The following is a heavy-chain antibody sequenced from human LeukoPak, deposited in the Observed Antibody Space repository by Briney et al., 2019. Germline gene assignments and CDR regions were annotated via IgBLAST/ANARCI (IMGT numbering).Heavy chain of an antibody. CDR3: AKDLTITMVRGVPDLR. CDR2: VSGNGGTT. V-gene: IGHV3-23*01. J-gene: IGHJ4*02. CDR1: GFTFSSYA. D-gene: IGHD3-10*01. Sequence: GGSLRLSCAASGFTFSSYAMTWVRQAPGKGLEWVSTVSGNGGTTFYADSVKGRFTISRDNSKNTMYLQMNSLRAGDTAIYYCAKDLTITMVRGVPDLRWGQGTLVTVSS.